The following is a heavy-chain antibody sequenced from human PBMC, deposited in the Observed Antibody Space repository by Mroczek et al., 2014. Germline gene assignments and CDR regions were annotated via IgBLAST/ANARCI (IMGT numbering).Heavy chain of an antibody. J-gene: IGHJ6*02. CDR1: GGSISSYY. CDR3: ARELXYGMDV. D-gene: IGHD5-18*01. V-gene: IGHV4-59*01. CDR2: IYYSGST. Sequence: QVQLVESGPGLVKPSETLSLTCTVSGGSISSYYWSWIRQPPGKGLEWIGYIYYSGSTNYNPSLKSRVTISVDTSKNQFSLKLSSVTAADTAVYYCARELXYGMDVWGQGTTVTVSS.